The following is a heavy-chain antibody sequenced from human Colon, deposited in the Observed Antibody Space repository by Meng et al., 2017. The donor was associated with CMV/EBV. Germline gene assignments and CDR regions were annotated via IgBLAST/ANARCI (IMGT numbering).Heavy chain of an antibody. CDR1: GFNLNTYS. CDR2: ISISSSYI. V-gene: IGHV3-21*06. Sequence: GESLKISCEASGFNLNTYSMNWLRQAPGRGLEWVASISISSSYIYYADTVKGRFTISRDNARNSLFLQMNSLRAEDTAVYYCAKGQGILDDWGQGTLVTVSS. D-gene: IGHD1-14*01. CDR3: AKGQGILDD. J-gene: IGHJ4*02.